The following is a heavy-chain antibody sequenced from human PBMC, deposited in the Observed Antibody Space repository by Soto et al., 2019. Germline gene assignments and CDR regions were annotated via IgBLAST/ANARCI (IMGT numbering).Heavy chain of an antibody. D-gene: IGHD3-10*01. CDR3: TRRRFGARGVTTMEV. J-gene: IGHJ6*02. Sequence: PSETLSLTCAVSGGSIDSSSYFWGWIRQSPKTGLEWIGTIYSSGSTYYNPSLKSRITMSIDTSKNQFSLNLGSVTAADTAVYYCTRRRFGARGVTTMEVWGPRTTVTVSS. V-gene: IGHV4-39*01. CDR1: GGSIDSSSYF. CDR2: IYSSGST.